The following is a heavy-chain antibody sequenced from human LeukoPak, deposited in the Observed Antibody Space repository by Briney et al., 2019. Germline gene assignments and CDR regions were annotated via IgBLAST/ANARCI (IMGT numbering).Heavy chain of an antibody. CDR3: ARDSGAAEEGDYGMDV. D-gene: IGHD1-26*01. V-gene: IGHV1-69*13. Sequence: SVKVSCKASGGTFSSYAISWVRQAPGQGLEWMGGIIPIFGTANYAQKFQGRVTITADESTSTAYMELRSLRSDDTAVYYCARDSGAAEEGDYGMDVWGQGTTVTVSS. J-gene: IGHJ6*02. CDR1: GGTFSSYA. CDR2: IIPIFGTA.